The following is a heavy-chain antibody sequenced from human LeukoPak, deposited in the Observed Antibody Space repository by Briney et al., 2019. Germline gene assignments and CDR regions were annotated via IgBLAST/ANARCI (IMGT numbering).Heavy chain of an antibody. J-gene: IGHJ4*02. Sequence: ASVKVSCKASGYTFTDYYIHWVRQAPGQGLEWVGWINPNTGDTTYAQKFQGRVTMTRDTSINTAYMELSGLTSDDTAIYFCARGRTIVATILVHDYWGQGALVTVSS. D-gene: IGHD5-12*01. CDR2: INPNTGDT. V-gene: IGHV1-2*02. CDR3: ARGRTIVATILVHDY. CDR1: GYTFTDYY.